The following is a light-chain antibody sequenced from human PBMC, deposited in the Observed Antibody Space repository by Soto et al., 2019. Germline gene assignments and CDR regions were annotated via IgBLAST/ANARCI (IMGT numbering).Light chain of an antibody. CDR1: SSNIGSNY. CDR3: TACDDTMRVPL. J-gene: IGLJ2*01. V-gene: IGLV1-47*01. CDR2: RNN. Sequence: QSVLTQPPSASGTPGQRVTISCSGSSSNIGSNYVYWYQQLPGTAPNLLIYRNNQRPSGVPDRFSGSKSGPSASLAISGVRSEDEADYYCTACDDTMRVPLFGGGTKLTVL.